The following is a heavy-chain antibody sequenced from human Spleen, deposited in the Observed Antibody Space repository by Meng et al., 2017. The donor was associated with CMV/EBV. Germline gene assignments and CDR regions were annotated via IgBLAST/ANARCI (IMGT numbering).Heavy chain of an antibody. J-gene: IGHJ6*02. D-gene: IGHD3-22*01. V-gene: IGHV4-34*01. CDR1: GGSLRGYY. CDR3: ARGRYYYDSSGYYKPSHYHYYGMDV. Sequence: SETLSLTCSVSGGSLRGYYWSWIRQPPGKGLEWIGEINPSGSTNYNPSLRSRVTISVDTSKNQFSLKLSSVTAADTAVYYCARGRYYYDSSGYYKPSHYHYYGMDVWGQGTTVTVSS. CDR2: INPSGST.